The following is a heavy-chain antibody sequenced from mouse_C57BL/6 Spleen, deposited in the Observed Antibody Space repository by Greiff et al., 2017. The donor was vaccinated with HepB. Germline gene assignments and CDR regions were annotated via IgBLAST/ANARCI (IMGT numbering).Heavy chain of an antibody. V-gene: IGHV5-9-1*02. CDR2: ISSGGDYI. J-gene: IGHJ4*01. D-gene: IGHD2-4*01. CDR3: TREDYDDAMDY. CDR1: GFTFSSYA. Sequence: EVMLVESGEGLVKPGGSLKLSCAASGFTFSSYAMSWVRQTPEKRLEWVAYISSGGDYIYYADTVNGRFTISRDNARNTLYLQMSSLKSEDTAMYYRTREDYDDAMDYWGQGTSVTVSS.